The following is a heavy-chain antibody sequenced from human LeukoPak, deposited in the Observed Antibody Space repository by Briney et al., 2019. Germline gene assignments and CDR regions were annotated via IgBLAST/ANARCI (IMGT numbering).Heavy chain of an antibody. CDR3: AKDRSGWYTIDY. V-gene: IGHV3-30*04. J-gene: IGHJ4*02. CDR2: IQYDGSSK. Sequence: PGRSLRLSCAASGFTFSNYAMHCVRQTPGKGLEWVSVIQYDGSSKYYGDSVKGRFTISRDNSKNTLYLQMDTLRADDTAVYYCAKDRSGWYTIDYWGQGTLVTVSS. D-gene: IGHD6-19*01. CDR1: GFTFSNYA.